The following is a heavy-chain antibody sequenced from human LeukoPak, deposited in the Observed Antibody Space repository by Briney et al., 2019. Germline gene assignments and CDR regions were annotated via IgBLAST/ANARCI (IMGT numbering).Heavy chain of an antibody. CDR1: GFTFSSYS. J-gene: IGHJ4*02. D-gene: IGHD6-19*01. CDR2: ISYDGSNK. CDR3: ARRSSAWYFLDY. Sequence: GRSMRLACAAAGFTFSSYSIHWVRQAPGKGLEWVAVISYDGSNKYYADSVKGRFTISRDNSKNTLNLQMNSMRPEDTAVYYCARRSSAWYFLDYWGQGTLVTVSS. V-gene: IGHV3-30-3*01.